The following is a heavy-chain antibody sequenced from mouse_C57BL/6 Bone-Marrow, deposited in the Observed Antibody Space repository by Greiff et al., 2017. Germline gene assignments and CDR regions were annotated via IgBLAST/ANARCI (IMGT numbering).Heavy chain of an antibody. CDR1: GYTFTSYW. CDR2: IDPNRGGT. Sequence: QVQLQQPGAELVKPGASVKLSCKASGYTFTSYWMHWVKQRPGRGLEWIGRIDPNRGGTTYNEKFKSKATLTVDKPSSTAYMQLSSLTSTDSAVDYCERFGVFAYAKDYWGQGTSVTVSS. J-gene: IGHJ4*01. D-gene: IGHD3-1*01. CDR3: ERFGVFAYAKDY. V-gene: IGHV1-72*01.